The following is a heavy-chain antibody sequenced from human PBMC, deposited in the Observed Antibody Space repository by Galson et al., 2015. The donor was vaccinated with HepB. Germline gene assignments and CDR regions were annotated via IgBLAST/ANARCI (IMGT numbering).Heavy chain of an antibody. CDR1: GGTFSSYA. D-gene: IGHD5-12*01. Sequence: SVKVSCKASGGTFSSYAISWVRQAPGQGLEWMGGIIPILGIANYEQKFQGRVTITADKSTSTAYMELSSLRSEDTAVYYCASHSGYDSGAGYYWGQGTLVTVSS. V-gene: IGHV1-69*10. CDR3: ASHSGYDSGAGYY. CDR2: IIPILGIA. J-gene: IGHJ4*02.